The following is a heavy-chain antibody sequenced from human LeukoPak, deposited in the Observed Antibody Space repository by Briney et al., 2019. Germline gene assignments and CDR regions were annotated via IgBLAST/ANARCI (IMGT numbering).Heavy chain of an antibody. CDR1: GGSISSSNGY. CDR3: ARHVASAGDY. J-gene: IGHJ4*02. CDR2: IYNSGDT. D-gene: IGHD6-13*01. Sequence: SETLSLTCSVSGGSISSSNGYWGWIRQPPGKGLERIGSIYNSGDTYYNPSLKSRVTISVDTSKNQFPLRLSSVTAADTAVYYCARHVASAGDYWGQGTLVTASS. V-gene: IGHV4-39*01.